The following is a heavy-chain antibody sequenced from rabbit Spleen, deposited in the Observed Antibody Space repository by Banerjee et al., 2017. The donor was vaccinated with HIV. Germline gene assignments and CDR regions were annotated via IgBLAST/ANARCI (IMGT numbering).Heavy chain of an antibody. CDR1: GFAFSGSYS. J-gene: IGHJ4*01. CDR2: IYVGSSGDP. Sequence: QSLEESGGDLVKHGASLTLTCTASGFAFSGSYSMCWVRQAPGKGLEWIACIYVGSSGDPAYASWAKGRFSISKTSSTTVTLQMTSLTAADTATYFCAREYSSSSYALYLCGPGTLVTVS. CDR3: AREYSSSSYALYL. D-gene: IGHD1-1*01. V-gene: IGHV1S40*01.